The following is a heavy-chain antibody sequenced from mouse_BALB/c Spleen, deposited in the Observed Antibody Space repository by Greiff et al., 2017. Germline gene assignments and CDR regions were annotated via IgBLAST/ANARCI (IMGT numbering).Heavy chain of an antibody. CDR1: GFTFSSYA. Sequence: EVQLVESGGGLVKPGGSLKLSCAASGFTFSSYAMSWVRQSPEKRLEWVAEISSGGSYTYYPDTVTGRFTISRDNAKNTLYLEMSSLRSEDTAMYYCARWGNYDYFDYWGQGTTLTVSS. CDR2: ISSGGSYT. D-gene: IGHD2-1*01. V-gene: IGHV5-9-4*01. CDR3: ARWGNYDYFDY. J-gene: IGHJ2*01.